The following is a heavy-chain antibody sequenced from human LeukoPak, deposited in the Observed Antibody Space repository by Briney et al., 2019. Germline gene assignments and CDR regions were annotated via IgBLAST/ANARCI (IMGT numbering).Heavy chain of an antibody. D-gene: IGHD1-26*01. CDR2: IYYSGST. J-gene: IGHJ4*02. V-gene: IGHV4-59*01. CDR1: GGSISSYY. Sequence: PSETLSLTCTVSGGSISSYYWSWIRQPPGKGLEWIGYIYYSGSTNYNPSLKSRVTISVDTSKNQFSLKLGSVTAADTAVYYCARVQYSGSYQYYFDYWGQGTLVTVSS. CDR3: ARVQYSGSYQYYFDY.